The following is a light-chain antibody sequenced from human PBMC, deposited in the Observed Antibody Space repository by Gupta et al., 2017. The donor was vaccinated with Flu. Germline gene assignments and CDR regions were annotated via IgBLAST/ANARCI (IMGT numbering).Light chain of an antibody. CDR1: QSLSRCS. CDR2: GLS. J-gene: IGKJ4*01. Sequence: ESTPPSCTASQSLSRCSSSWHQQRPGQATSLINRGLSSRASGIPDRCSGSASGTDFPLTIRSLEPEVLAYYYCQQYGRSLLTFGRGTKVEIK. CDR3: QQYGRSLLT. V-gene: IGKV3-20*01.